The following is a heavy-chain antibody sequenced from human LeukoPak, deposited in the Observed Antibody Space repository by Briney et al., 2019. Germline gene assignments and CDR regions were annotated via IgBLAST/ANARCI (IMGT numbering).Heavy chain of an antibody. J-gene: IGHJ6*02. V-gene: IGHV5-10-1*01. CDR2: IHPSDSYT. CDR1: GYSFTSYW. CDR3: ARTPECYYGMKV. Sequence: GESLKISCRGSGYSFTSYWITRVRQMPGKGLEWMGRIHPSDSYTNYSPSFQGHVTISADKCISTAYLQWSSLKASDSAMNYCARTPECYYGMKVSSQGTTVIVSS.